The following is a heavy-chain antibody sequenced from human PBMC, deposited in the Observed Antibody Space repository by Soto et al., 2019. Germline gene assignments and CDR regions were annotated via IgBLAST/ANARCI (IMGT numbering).Heavy chain of an antibody. CDR2: INHSGST. J-gene: IGHJ5*02. D-gene: IGHD6-6*01. CDR1: GGSFSGYY. CDR3: ARGRFSRGIAARLRWFDP. V-gene: IGHV4-34*01. Sequence: QVQLQQWGAGLLKPSETLSLTCAVYGGSFSGYYWRWIRQPPGKGLEWIGEINHSGSTNYNPSLKSRVTKAVDTSKSQSSLKLSSVTAADTAVYYCARGRFSRGIAARLRWFDPWGQGTLVTVSS.